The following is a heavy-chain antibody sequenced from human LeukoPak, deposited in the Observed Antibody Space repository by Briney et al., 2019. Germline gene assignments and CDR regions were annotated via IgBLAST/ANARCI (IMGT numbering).Heavy chain of an antibody. Sequence: SETLSLTCSVSGGSITSSSYYWDWIRQPPGKGLEFIGNIYYSGITDYNPYRNSRITISVDTSKNQFSLKLDSVTAADTGVYYCARRGYIYGSAWFDLWGQGTLVTVSS. V-gene: IGHV4-39*01. CDR1: GGSITSSSYY. CDR3: ARRGYIYGSAWFDL. CDR2: IYYSGIT. J-gene: IGHJ5*02. D-gene: IGHD3-10*01.